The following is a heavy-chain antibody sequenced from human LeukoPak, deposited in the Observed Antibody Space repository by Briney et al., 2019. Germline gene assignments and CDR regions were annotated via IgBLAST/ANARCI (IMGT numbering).Heavy chain of an antibody. CDR1: GFTFSNYW. Sequence: GGSLRLSCAASGFTFSNYWMHWVRQAPGKGLVWVSRISSDESITSYADSVKGRFTISRDNAKNTLFLQMNGLRAEDTAVYYCARASLSSGCLSSWGQGTLVTVSS. CDR2: ISSDESIT. V-gene: IGHV3-74*01. CDR3: ARASLSSGCLSS. D-gene: IGHD6-19*01. J-gene: IGHJ4*02.